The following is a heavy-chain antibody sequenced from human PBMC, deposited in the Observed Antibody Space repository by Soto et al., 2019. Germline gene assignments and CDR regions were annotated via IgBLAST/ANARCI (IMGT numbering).Heavy chain of an antibody. V-gene: IGHV4-39*01. CDR2: IYFAGSI. CDR3: ARQRYYFGSGSYSYYV. D-gene: IGHD3-10*01. CDR1: GDSISSGSFY. Sequence: SETLSLTCTVSGDSISSGSFYWGWVRQPPGNGLERIGSIYFAGSIYYNPSLKSRVTISVDASKNQISLKLSSVTAADTAVYYCARQRYYFGSGSYSYYVWGKGTTVTVSS. J-gene: IGHJ6*04.